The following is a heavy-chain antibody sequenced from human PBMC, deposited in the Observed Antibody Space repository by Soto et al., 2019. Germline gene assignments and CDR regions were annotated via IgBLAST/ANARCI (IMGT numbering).Heavy chain of an antibody. J-gene: IGHJ5*02. V-gene: IGHV4-4*07. Sequence: PSETLSLTCTVSGGAISGYYWTWIRQSAGKGLEWIGRIYSSGVTKYNPSLKSRVTMSLDTSKNQFSLRLSSVTAADTAVYYCARGKRFSDSFDPWGQGPLVTV. CDR3: ARGKRFSDSFDP. D-gene: IGHD3-3*01. CDR1: GGAISGYY. CDR2: IYSSGVT.